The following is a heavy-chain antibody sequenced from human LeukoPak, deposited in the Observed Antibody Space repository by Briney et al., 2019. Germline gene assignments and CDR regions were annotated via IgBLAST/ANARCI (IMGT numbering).Heavy chain of an antibody. CDR1: GFTFSSYS. D-gene: IGHD2-15*01. CDR3: ASACSGGSCYSRYYYYGMGV. Sequence: GGSLRLSCAASGFTFSSYSMNWVRQAPGKGLEWVSSISSSSSYIYYADSVKGRFTISRDNAKNSLYLQMNSLRAEDTAVYYCASACSGGSCYSRYYYYGMGVWGKGTTVTVSS. V-gene: IGHV3-21*01. CDR2: ISSSSSYI. J-gene: IGHJ6*04.